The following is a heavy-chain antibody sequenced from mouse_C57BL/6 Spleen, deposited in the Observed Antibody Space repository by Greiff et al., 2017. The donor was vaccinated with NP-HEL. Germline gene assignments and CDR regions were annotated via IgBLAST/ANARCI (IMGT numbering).Heavy chain of an antibody. J-gene: IGHJ3*01. CDR1: GYTFTSYW. CDR2: INPSSGYT. D-gene: IGHD2-4*01. V-gene: IGHV1-7*01. CDR3: ARDGRRERNDYDGTVFAY. Sequence: VQLQQSGAELAKPGASVKLSCKASGYTFTSYWMHWVKQRPGQGLEWIGYINPSSGYTKYNQKFKDKATLTADKSSSTAYMQLSSLPYEDSAVYYCARDGRRERNDYDGTVFAYWGQGTLVTVSA.